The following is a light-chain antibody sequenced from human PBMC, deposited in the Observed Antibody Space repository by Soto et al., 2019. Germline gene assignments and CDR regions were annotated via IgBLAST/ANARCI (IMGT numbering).Light chain of an antibody. CDR3: QQRTNWPLT. CDR1: QSVSTI. J-gene: IGKJ4*01. V-gene: IGKV3-11*01. CDR2: DAS. Sequence: EIVLTQSPATLSLSPGEIATLSCRASQSVSTILAWYQQKPGQAPRLLIYDASNRATGIPARFSGSGSGTDFTLTISSLEPEDFAVYYCQQRTNWPLTFGGGTKVEIK.